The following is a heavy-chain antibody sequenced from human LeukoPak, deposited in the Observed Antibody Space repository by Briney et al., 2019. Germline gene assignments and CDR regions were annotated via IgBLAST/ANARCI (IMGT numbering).Heavy chain of an antibody. CDR3: AKRRGSYYGGVSAFYFDY. V-gene: IGHV5-51*01. D-gene: IGHD1-26*01. J-gene: IGHJ4*02. CDR2: IYPGDSDT. Sequence: GESLQISCKGSGYSFTNYWIGWVRPMPGKGLEWMGIIYPGDSDTRYSPSFQGQVTISADKSISTAYLQWSSLKASDTAMYYCAKRRGSYYGGVSAFYFDYWGQGTLVTVSS. CDR1: GYSFTNYW.